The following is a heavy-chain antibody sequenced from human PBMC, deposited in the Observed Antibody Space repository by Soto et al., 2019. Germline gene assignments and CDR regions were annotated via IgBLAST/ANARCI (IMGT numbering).Heavy chain of an antibody. CDR1: GFTFSSYG. J-gene: IGHJ4*02. V-gene: IGHV3-33*01. CDR2: IWYDGSNK. Sequence: GGSLRLSCAASGFTFSSYGMHWVRQAPGKGLEWVAVIWYDGSNKYYADSVKGRFTISRDNSKNTLYLQMNSLRAEDTAVYYCARESYGVQYYFDYWGQGTLVTVSS. D-gene: IGHD4-17*01. CDR3: ARESYGVQYYFDY.